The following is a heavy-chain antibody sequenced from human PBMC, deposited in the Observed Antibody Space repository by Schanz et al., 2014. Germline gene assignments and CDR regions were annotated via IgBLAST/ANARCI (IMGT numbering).Heavy chain of an antibody. D-gene: IGHD6-19*01. CDR3: ARGGYSSGWYDRDIAHFDY. CDR2: ISGSNGNT. CDR1: GYTFISYG. Sequence: QVQLVQSGAEVRKPGASVKVSCKASGYTFISYGISWVRQAPGQGLEWLGWISGSNGNTNYALKLQGRVTMTTDTSTGTAYMELRSLRSDDTALYYCARGGYSSGWYDRDIAHFDYWGQGTLVTVSS. V-gene: IGHV1-18*01. J-gene: IGHJ4*02.